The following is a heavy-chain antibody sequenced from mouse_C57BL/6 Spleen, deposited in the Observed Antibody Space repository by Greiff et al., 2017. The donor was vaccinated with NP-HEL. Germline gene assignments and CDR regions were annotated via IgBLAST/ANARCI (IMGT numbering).Heavy chain of an antibody. D-gene: IGHD1-1*01. Sequence: DVQLQESGGGLVKPGGSLKLSCAASGFTFSDYGMHWVRQAPEKGLEWVAYISSGSSTIYYADTVKGRFTISRDNAKNTLFLQMTSLRSEDTAMYYCARGYYGSSYWFAYWGQGTLVTVSA. J-gene: IGHJ3*01. CDR3: ARGYYGSSYWFAY. CDR2: ISSGSSTI. CDR1: GFTFSDYG. V-gene: IGHV5-17*01.